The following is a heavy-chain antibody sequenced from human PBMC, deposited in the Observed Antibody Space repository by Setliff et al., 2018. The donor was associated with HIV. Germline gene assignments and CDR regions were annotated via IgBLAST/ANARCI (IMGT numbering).Heavy chain of an antibody. V-gene: IGHV1-18*01. CDR3: ARVETTVRGATYGMDV. J-gene: IGHJ6*02. CDR2: ISPYNGET. D-gene: IGHD3-10*01. Sequence: ASVKVSCKASGYTFLTYGISWVRQAPGHGLEWMGWISPYNGETIYAQKFQGRVTMTEDTSTDTAYMELSSLRSEDTAVYYCARVETTVRGATYGMDVWGQGTTVTVSS. CDR1: GYTFLTYG.